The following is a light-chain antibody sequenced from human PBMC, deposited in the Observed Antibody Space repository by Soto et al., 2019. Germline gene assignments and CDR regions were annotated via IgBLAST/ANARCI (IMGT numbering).Light chain of an antibody. V-gene: IGKV3-20*01. Sequence: EIVLTQSPGTLSLSPGERATLSCRASQSVTSNYLAWYQQKPGQAPRLLIHGASSRATGIPDRFSGSGSGTDFTLTISRLEPEDFAVYYCQQYGNLPLTVGGGTKVDSK. CDR2: GAS. CDR1: QSVTSNY. J-gene: IGKJ4*01. CDR3: QQYGNLPLT.